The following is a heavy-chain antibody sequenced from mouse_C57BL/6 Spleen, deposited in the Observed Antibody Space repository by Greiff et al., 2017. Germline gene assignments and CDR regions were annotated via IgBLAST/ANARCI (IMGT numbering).Heavy chain of an antibody. J-gene: IGHJ1*03. V-gene: IGHV3-6*01. Sequence: EVQLQESGPGLVKPSQSLSLTCSVTGYSITSGYYWNWIRQFPGNKLEWMGYISYDGSNNYNPSLKNRISITRDTSKNQFFLKLNSVTTEDTATYYCALLRRYFDVWGTGTTVTVSS. CDR2: ISYDGSN. D-gene: IGHD2-12*01. CDR3: ALLRRYFDV. CDR1: GYSITSGYY.